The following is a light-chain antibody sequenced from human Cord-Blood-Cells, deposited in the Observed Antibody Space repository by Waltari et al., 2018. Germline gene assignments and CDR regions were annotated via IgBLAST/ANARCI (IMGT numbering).Light chain of an antibody. CDR2: EDN. CDR3: QSYDSSNWV. J-gene: IGLJ3*02. CDR1: RGRVARQY. V-gene: IGLV6-57*02. Sequence: FMLTRPTSVSASPGQTVTIPFTGLRGRVARQYAQCYQQRPGSAPTTVIYEDNQRPSGVPDRFSGSIDSSSNSASLTISGLKTEDEADYYCQSYDSSNWVFGGGTKLTVL.